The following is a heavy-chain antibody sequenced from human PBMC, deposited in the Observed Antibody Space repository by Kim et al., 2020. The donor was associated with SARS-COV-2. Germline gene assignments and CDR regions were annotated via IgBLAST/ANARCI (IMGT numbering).Heavy chain of an antibody. J-gene: IGHJ6*02. D-gene: IGHD3-10*01. CDR3: AKAMGGSGSYYYYGMDV. V-gene: IGHV3-9*01. Sequence: VKGRFTIARDNAKTSLYLQINSLRAEDTALYYCAKAMGGSGSYYYYGMDVWGQGTTVTVSS.